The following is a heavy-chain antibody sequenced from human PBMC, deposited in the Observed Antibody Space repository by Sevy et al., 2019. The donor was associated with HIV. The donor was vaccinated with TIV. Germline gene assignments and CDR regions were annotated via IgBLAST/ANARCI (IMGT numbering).Heavy chain of an antibody. J-gene: IGHJ4*02. D-gene: IGHD3-10*02. CDR1: GFTFSSYA. CDR2: FSFGCGKI. V-gene: IGHV3-23*01. Sequence: GGFLRLSCAASGFTFSSYAMSWVRQAPGKGLEWVSTFSFGCGKINYADSVKVRFTISRDNSKNTLYLQMHSLRAEYTAVYYCAREGCSKPHDYWGQGTLVTVSS. CDR3: AREGCSKPHDY.